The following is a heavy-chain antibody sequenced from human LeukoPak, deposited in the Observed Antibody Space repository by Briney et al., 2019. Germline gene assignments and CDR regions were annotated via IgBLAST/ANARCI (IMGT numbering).Heavy chain of an antibody. V-gene: IGHV1-46*01. CDR3: AKSEGLWADFHY. Sequence: GASVKVSCKASGFTFINYYMHWVRQAPGQGLEWLGIINLSGGSTHYPQKFQDRVTMTRDTSTSTVYMELSSLRSEDTAVYYCAKSEGLWADFHYWGQGTLVTVSS. J-gene: IGHJ4*02. CDR2: INLSGGST. CDR1: GFTFINYY. D-gene: IGHD5-18*01.